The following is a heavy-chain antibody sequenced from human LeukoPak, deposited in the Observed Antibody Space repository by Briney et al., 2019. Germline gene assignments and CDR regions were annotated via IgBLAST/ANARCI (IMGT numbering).Heavy chain of an antibody. V-gene: IGHV4-34*01. J-gene: IGHJ4*02. D-gene: IGHD3-22*01. Sequence: SETLSLTCAVYGGSFSGYYWSWIRQPPGKGLEWIGEINHSGSTNYNPSLKSRVTISVDTSKNQFSLKLSSVTAADTAVYYCARAGYDSTGYTVHYFDCWGQGILVTVSS. CDR3: ARAGYDSTGYTVHYFDC. CDR2: INHSGST. CDR1: GGSFSGYY.